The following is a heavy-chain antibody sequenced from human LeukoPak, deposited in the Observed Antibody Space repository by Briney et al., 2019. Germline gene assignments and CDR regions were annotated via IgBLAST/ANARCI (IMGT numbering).Heavy chain of an antibody. CDR2: TYYRSKWYS. CDR3: AGGSWFDP. V-gene: IGHV6-1*01. Sequence: SQTLSLTCAISGDSVSSNNTTWNWIRQSPSRGLEWLGRTYYRSKWYSDYAVSVKSRISFNPDTSKNQFSLQLKSVTPEDTAVYYCAGGSWFDPWGQGTLVTVSS. CDR1: GDSVSSNNTT. J-gene: IGHJ5*02.